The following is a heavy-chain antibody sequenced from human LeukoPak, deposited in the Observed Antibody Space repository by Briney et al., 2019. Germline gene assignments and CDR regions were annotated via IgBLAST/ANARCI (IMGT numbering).Heavy chain of an antibody. V-gene: IGHV1-2*02. Sequence: ASVKVSCKASGYTFTGYYMHWVRQAPGQGLEWMGWINPNSGGTNYAQKFQGRVTMTRDTSISTAYMELSRLRSDDTAVYYCALSCLASYCSGGSCYVLASPPCYVSGGWFDPWGQGTLVTVSS. CDR3: ALSCLASYCSGGSCYVLASPPCYVSGGWFDP. D-gene: IGHD2-15*01. J-gene: IGHJ5*02. CDR2: INPNSGGT. CDR1: GYTFTGYY.